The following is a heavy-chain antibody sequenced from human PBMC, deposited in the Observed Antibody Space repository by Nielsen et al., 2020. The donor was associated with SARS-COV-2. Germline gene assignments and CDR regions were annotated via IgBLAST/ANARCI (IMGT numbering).Heavy chain of an antibody. J-gene: IGHJ6*02. CDR1: GYTFITYA. Sequence: ASVKVSCKASGYTFITYAINWVRQAPGQGLEWMGWINTNTGNPAYAPGFTGRFVFSLDTSVTTAYLQISSLKAEDTAVSYCTRSQLRPGGGMDVWGQGTTVTVSS. D-gene: IGHD4-23*01. V-gene: IGHV7-4-1*02. CDR2: INTNTGNP. CDR3: TRSQLRPGGGMDV.